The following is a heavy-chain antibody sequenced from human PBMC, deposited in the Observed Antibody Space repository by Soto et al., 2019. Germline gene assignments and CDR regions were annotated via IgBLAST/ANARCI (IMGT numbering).Heavy chain of an antibody. V-gene: IGHV3-49*03. Sequence: GGSLRLSCTASGFTFGDYAMSWFRQAPGKGLEWVGFIRSKAYGGTTEYAASVKGRFTISRDDSKSIAYLQMNSLKTEDTAVYYCTREYYYDSSGYYYVYHFDYWGQGTLVTVSS. D-gene: IGHD3-22*01. CDR3: TREYYYDSSGYYYVYHFDY. CDR1: GFTFGDYA. J-gene: IGHJ4*02. CDR2: IRSKAYGGTT.